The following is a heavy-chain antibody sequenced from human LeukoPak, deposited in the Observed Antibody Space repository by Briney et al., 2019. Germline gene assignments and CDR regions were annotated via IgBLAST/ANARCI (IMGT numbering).Heavy chain of an antibody. J-gene: IGHJ3*02. CDR1: GGSIRSSYYY. CDR3: ARSRSAARAFDI. CDR2: IFDSGST. V-gene: IGHV4-39*01. Sequence: PSETLSLTCTVSGGSIRSSYYYWGWIRQPPGKGLEWIGSIFDSGSTYYNPSLKSRVTISVDTSKNQFSLKLSSVTAADTAVYHCARSRSAARAFDIWGQGTMVTVFS. D-gene: IGHD3-10*01.